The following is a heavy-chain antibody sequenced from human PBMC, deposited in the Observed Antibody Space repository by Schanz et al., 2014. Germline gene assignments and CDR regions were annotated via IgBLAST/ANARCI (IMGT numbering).Heavy chain of an antibody. Sequence: EVQLLESGGGFVQPGGSLRLSCVASGFTFTNYAMTWVRQAPGKGLEWVSGISGSGGSTYDADSVKGRFTISRDNSKNTLYLQMNSLRAEDTAVYYCAKDHAGSDILTALGNWGQGTLVTVSS. CDR2: ISGSGGST. CDR1: GFTFTNYA. V-gene: IGHV3-23*01. D-gene: IGHD3-9*01. CDR3: AKDHAGSDILTALGN. J-gene: IGHJ4*02.